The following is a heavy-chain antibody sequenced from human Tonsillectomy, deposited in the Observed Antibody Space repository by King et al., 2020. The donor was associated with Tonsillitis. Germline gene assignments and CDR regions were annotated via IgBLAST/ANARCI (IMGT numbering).Heavy chain of an antibody. CDR3: AREGYNYDSSGFYSAY. Sequence: QLVQSGAEVKKPGASVKVSCKASGYPFTGYYIHWVRQAPGQRPEWMGWINPNSDGTHYAQKFQGRVTMTRDTSLSTVDMELSRLTSDDTAVYYCAREGYNYDSSGFYSAYWGQGTRVTVSS. V-gene: IGHV1-2*02. J-gene: IGHJ4*02. CDR2: INPNSDGT. CDR1: GYPFTGYY. D-gene: IGHD3-22*01.